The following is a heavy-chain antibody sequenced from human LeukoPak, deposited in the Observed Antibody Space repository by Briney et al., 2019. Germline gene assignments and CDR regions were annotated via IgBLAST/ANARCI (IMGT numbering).Heavy chain of an antibody. CDR2: IYHSGST. Sequence: SETLSLTCTVSGASISSDYWSWIRQPPGQGLEWIGCIYHSGSTYYNSSLKSRVTISLDASKSHFSLRLSSVTAVDTAVYYCARGRWGDLWGQGILVTVSS. D-gene: IGHD3-16*01. CDR3: ARGRWGDL. CDR1: GASISSDY. V-gene: IGHV4-59*01. J-gene: IGHJ5*02.